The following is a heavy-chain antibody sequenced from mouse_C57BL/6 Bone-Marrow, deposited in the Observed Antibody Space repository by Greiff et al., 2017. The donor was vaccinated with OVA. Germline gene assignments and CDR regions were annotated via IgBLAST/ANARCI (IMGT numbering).Heavy chain of an antibody. D-gene: IGHD1-1*01. V-gene: IGHV1-26*01. CDR3: ARDLITTDPFAY. J-gene: IGHJ3*01. CDR1: GYTFTDYY. CDR2: INPNNGGT. Sequence: EVQLQQSGPELVKPGASVKISCKASGYTFTDYYMNWVKQSHGKSLEWIGDINPNNGGTSYNQKFKGKATLTVDKSSSTAYMELRSLTSEDSAVYYCARDLITTDPFAYWGQGTLVTVSA.